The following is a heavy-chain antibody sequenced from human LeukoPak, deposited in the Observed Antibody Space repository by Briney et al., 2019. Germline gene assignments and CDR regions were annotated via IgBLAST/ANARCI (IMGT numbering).Heavy chain of an antibody. V-gene: IGHV3-23*01. CDR3: AKDHDYGNYYFDY. D-gene: IGHD4-11*01. CDR2: ISGSGGST. J-gene: IGHJ4*02. Sequence: GRSLRLSCAASGFTFSSYSMSWVRQAPGKGLEWVSAISGSGGSTYYADSVKGRFTISRDNSKNTLYLQMNSLRDEDTAVYYCAKDHDYGNYYFDYGGRGTVVTVS. CDR1: GFTFSSYS.